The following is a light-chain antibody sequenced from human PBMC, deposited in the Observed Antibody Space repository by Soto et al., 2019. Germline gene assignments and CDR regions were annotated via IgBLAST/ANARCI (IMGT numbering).Light chain of an antibody. V-gene: IGKV3-20*01. CDR3: QQYGSSPRT. J-gene: IGKJ1*01. CDR1: QSVSSSY. CDR2: GTS. Sequence: EIVLTQSPGTLSLSPGERGTLSCRASQSVSSSYLAWYQQKPGQAPRLLMYGTSTRATGTPDRFSGSGSGTDFTLTISSLEPEDVAVYHCQQYGSSPRTFGQGTKVEVK.